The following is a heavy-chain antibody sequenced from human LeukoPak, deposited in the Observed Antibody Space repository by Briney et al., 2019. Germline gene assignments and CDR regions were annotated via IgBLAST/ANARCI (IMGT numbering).Heavy chain of an antibody. CDR1: GGSLSGYY. J-gene: IGHJ3*02. CDR3: ARESVFSGFDAFDI. D-gene: IGHD3-10*01. Sequence: SETLSLTCAVYGGSLSGYYWSWIRQPPGKGLEWIGEINHSGSTNYNPSLKSRVTISVDTSKNQFSLKLSSVTAADTAVYYCARESVFSGFDAFDIWGQGTMVTVSS. V-gene: IGHV4-34*01. CDR2: INHSGST.